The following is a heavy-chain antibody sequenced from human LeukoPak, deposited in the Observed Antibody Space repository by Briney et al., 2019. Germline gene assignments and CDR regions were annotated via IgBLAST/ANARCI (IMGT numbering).Heavy chain of an antibody. CDR1: GYTFTSYY. Sequence: ASVKVSCKASGYTFTSYYMHWVRQAPGQGLEWMGITNPSGGSTSYAQKFQGRVTMTRDMSTSTVYMELSSLRSEDTAVYYCARDRYGATGYYYYYMDVWGKGTTVTVSS. CDR2: TNPSGGST. V-gene: IGHV1-46*01. CDR3: ARDRYGATGYYYYYMDV. J-gene: IGHJ6*03. D-gene: IGHD1-26*01.